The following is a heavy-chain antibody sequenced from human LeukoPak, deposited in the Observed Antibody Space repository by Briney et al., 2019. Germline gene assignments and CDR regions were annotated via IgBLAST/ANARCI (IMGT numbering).Heavy chain of an antibody. D-gene: IGHD5-18*01. CDR1: GGSISSYY. J-gene: IGHJ5*02. Sequence: SETLSLTCTVSGGSISSYYWSWIRQPPRKGLEWIGYIYYSGSTNYNPSLKSRVTISVDTSKNQFSLKLSSVTAADTAVYYCARDTRYSYGPNWFDPWGQGTLVTVSS. CDR3: ARDTRYSYGPNWFDP. CDR2: IYYSGST. V-gene: IGHV4-59*01.